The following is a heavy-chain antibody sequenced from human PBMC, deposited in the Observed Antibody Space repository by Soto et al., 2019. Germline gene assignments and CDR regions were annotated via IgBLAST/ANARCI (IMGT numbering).Heavy chain of an antibody. J-gene: IGHJ6*02. D-gene: IGHD3-9*01. Sequence: GASVKVSCKASGYTFTSYGISWVRQAPGQGLEWMGWISAYNGNTNYAQKLQGRVTMTTGTSTSTAYMELRSLRSDDTAVYYCARDRVLGYFDWSTPPYGMDVWGQGTTVTVSS. CDR1: GYTFTSYG. V-gene: IGHV1-18*01. CDR2: ISAYNGNT. CDR3: ARDRVLGYFDWSTPPYGMDV.